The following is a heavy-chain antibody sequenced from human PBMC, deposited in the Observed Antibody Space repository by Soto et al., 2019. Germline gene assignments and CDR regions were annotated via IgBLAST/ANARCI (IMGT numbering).Heavy chain of an antibody. CDR1: GGSFSGYY. J-gene: IGHJ6*02. Sequence: SQTLSLTCAVYGGSFSGYYWSWIRQPPGKGLEWIGEINHSGSTNYNPSLKGRVTISVDTSKNQFSLKLSSVIASDTAVYYCARRHDFWSGYSSNYYYYGMDVWCQGTTVTVSS. V-gene: IGHV4-34*01. CDR3: ARRHDFWSGYSSNYYYYGMDV. CDR2: INHSGST. D-gene: IGHD3-3*01.